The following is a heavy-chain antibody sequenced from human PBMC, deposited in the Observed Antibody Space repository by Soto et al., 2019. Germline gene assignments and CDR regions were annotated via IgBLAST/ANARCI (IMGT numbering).Heavy chain of an antibody. V-gene: IGHV3-33*01. CDR1: GFTFSSYG. CDR2: IWYDGSNK. D-gene: IGHD3-10*01. J-gene: IGHJ4*02. Sequence: QVQLVESGGGVAQPGRSLRLSCAASGFTFSSYGMHWVRQAPGKGLEWVAVIWYDGSNKYYADSVKGRFTISRDNSKNTLYLQMNSLRAEDTAVYYCARDGYGSGSYYIDYWGQGTLVTVSS. CDR3: ARDGYGSGSYYIDY.